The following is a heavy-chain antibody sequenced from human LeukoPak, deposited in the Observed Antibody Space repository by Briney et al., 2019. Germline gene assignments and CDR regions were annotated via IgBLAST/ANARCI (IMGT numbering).Heavy chain of an antibody. J-gene: IGHJ4*02. CDR2: IYHSRST. V-gene: IGHV4-30-2*01. CDR1: GGSISSGGYY. Sequence: PSETLSLLCTVSGGSISSGGYYWRWLRQPPERGLEGIGYIYHSRSTYYNPSLKSRVTISVDRSKNQFSLKLSSVTAADTAVYYCGGWSGNYWGQGTLVTVSS. CDR3: GGWSGNY. D-gene: IGHD3/OR15-3a*01.